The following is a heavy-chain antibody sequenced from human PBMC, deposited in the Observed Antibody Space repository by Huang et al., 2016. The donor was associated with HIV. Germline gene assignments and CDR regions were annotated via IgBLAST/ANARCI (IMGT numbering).Heavy chain of an antibody. CDR1: GFTFSTYS. CDR3: ALYSNSWYPNY. Sequence: EVQLVESGGGLVKPGGSLRLSCAASGFTFSTYSMNWVRQAPGKGLGGVSAISTVSSYIYYADSVRGRFTISRDNAKNSLYLQMNSLRAEDTAVYYCALYSNSWYPNYWGQGTLVTVSS. J-gene: IGHJ4*02. V-gene: IGHV3-21*01. CDR2: ISTVSSYI. D-gene: IGHD6-13*01.